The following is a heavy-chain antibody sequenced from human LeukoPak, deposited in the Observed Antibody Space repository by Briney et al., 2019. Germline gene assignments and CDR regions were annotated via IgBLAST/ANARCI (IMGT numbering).Heavy chain of an antibody. J-gene: IGHJ5*02. D-gene: IGHD5-18*01. CDR3: ASLDTAKQPLANH. Sequence: GGSLRLSCAASGFTFRSYWMHWVRQAPGKGLVWVSRVNDDGTSTTYADSVKGRFTISRDNAKNTLYLQMNTLRVEDTAMYYCASLDTAKQPLANHWGQGTLVTVSS. V-gene: IGHV3-74*01. CDR2: VNDDGTST. CDR1: GFTFRSYW.